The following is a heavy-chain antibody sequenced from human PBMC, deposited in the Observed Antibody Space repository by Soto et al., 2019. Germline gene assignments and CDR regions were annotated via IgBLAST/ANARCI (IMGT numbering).Heavy chain of an antibody. Sequence: QEQLVEYGGEVVQPGGSLRLSCVGSGFFFRRSGMYWVRQAPGKGPEWVALIYYDGSNEFYADSVNVRFTISRDNSANTLYLHTTSLRVEDTAVYFCARDGNTATTHYSYMDLWGEGTTVTVSS. J-gene: IGHJ6*03. CDR1: GFFFRRSG. D-gene: IGHD1-7*01. CDR3: ARDGNTATTHYSYMDL. CDR2: IYYDGSNE. V-gene: IGHV3-33*01.